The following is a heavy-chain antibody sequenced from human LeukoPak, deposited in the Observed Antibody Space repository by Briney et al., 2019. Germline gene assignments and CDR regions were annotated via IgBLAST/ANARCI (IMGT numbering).Heavy chain of an antibody. CDR2: INHSGST. CDR3: ARRPAARTGGLDY. D-gene: IGHD6-13*01. Sequence: PSETLSLTCADYGGSFSGYYWSWIRQPPGKGLEWIGEINHSGSTNYNPSLKSRVTISVDTSKNQFSLKLSSVTAADTAVYYCARRPAARTGGLDYWGQGTLVTVSS. J-gene: IGHJ4*02. CDR1: GGSFSGYY. V-gene: IGHV4-34*01.